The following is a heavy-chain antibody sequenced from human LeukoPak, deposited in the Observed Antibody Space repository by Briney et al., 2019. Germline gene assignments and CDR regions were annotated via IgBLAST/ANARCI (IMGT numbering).Heavy chain of an antibody. D-gene: IGHD3-10*01. CDR2: ISGSGGST. CDR1: GFTFSSYA. V-gene: IGHV3-23*01. Sequence: GGSLRLSCAASGFTFSSYAMSWVRQAPGKGLEWVSAISGSGGSTYYADSVKGRFTISRDNSKNTLYLQMNSLRAEDTAVYYCAKYVPYGSGSSNYFDYWGQGTLVTVSS. CDR3: AKYVPYGSGSSNYFDY. J-gene: IGHJ4*02.